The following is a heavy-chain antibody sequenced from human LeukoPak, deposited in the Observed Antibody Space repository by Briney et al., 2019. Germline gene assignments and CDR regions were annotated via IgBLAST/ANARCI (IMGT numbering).Heavy chain of an antibody. Sequence: QTGGSLRLSCAPSGFTFSSYWMHWVRQAPGKGLMWVSRINSDGSTTNYADSVKGRFTISRDNAKNTLYLQMNSLRAEDTAAYYCARAGNYRFDYWGQGTLVTVSS. D-gene: IGHD5-24*01. J-gene: IGHJ4*02. CDR3: ARAGNYRFDY. CDR2: INSDGSTT. CDR1: GFTFSSYW. V-gene: IGHV3-74*01.